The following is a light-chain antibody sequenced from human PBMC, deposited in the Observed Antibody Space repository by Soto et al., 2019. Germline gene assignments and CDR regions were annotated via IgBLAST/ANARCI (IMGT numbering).Light chain of an antibody. CDR1: ESISRY. V-gene: IGKV1-5*03. CDR2: KAS. Sequence: DIQMTQSPSTLSASLGDRVTISCRASESISRYLAWYQQKPGKAPNLLIYKASSLQSGVPSRFTGSGSGTEFTLTISGLEPEDFAVYYCQQRSNWPITFGQGTRLEI. CDR3: QQRSNWPIT. J-gene: IGKJ5*01.